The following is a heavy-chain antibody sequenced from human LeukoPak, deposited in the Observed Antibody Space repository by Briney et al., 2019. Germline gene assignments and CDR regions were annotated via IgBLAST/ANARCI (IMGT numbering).Heavy chain of an antibody. CDR3: ARQYSSGWNFDY. CDR2: INPNSGGT. J-gene: IGHJ4*02. Sequence: GASVKVPCKVSGYTFTGYYMHWVRQAPGQGLEWMGRINPNSGGTNYAQKFQGRVTMTRDTSISTAYMELSRLRSDDTAVYYCARQYSSGWNFDYWGQGTLVTVSS. CDR1: GYTFTGYY. V-gene: IGHV1-2*06. D-gene: IGHD6-19*01.